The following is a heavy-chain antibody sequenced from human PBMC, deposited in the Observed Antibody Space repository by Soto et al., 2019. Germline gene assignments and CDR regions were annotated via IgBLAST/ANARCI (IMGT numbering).Heavy chain of an antibody. J-gene: IGHJ6*02. Sequence: GGSPEIPCAASGFPFSSYGMPWVRQGPGKGLEGVAVISYDGSNKYYADSVKGRFTISRDNSKNTLYLQMNSLRAEDTAVYYCAKDLGSGYDGGYYYYYYGMDVWGQGTTVTVSS. CDR2: ISYDGSNK. CDR3: AKDLGSGYDGGYYYYYYGMDV. V-gene: IGHV3-30*18. CDR1: GFPFSSYG. D-gene: IGHD5-12*01.